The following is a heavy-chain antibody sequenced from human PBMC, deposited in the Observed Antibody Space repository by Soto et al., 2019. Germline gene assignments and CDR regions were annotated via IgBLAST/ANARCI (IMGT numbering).Heavy chain of an antibody. D-gene: IGHD3-10*01. CDR3: ATSYYGSGIFLPPSGDY. J-gene: IGHJ4*02. CDR2: INAGNGNT. CDR1: GYTFTSYA. V-gene: IGHV1-3*01. Sequence: ASVKVSCKASGYTFTSYAMHWVRQAPGQRLEWMGWINAGNGNTKYSQKFQGRVTITRDTSASTAYMELSSLRSEDTAVYYCATSYYGSGIFLPPSGDYWGQGTLVTVSS.